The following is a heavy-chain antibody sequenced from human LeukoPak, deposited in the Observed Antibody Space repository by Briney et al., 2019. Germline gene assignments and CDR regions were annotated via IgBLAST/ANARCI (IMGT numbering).Heavy chain of an antibody. CDR1: GYTFTSYG. Sequence: GASVKVSCKASGYTFTSYGISWVRQAPGQGLEWMGWISAYYGNTNYAQKLQGRVTMTTDTSTSTAYVELRSLRSDDTAVYYCARDDCSGGSCYDYWGQGTLVTVSS. V-gene: IGHV1-18*04. CDR2: ISAYYGNT. CDR3: ARDDCSGGSCYDY. J-gene: IGHJ4*02. D-gene: IGHD2-15*01.